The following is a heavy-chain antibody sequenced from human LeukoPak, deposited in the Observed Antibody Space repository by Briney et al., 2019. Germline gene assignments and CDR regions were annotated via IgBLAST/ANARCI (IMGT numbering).Heavy chain of an antibody. CDR2: INHSGST. CDR1: GGSISSSSYY. D-gene: IGHD6-19*01. J-gene: IGHJ3*02. CDR3: ARDSIAVAGTKAFDI. Sequence: SETLSLTCTVSGGSISSSSYYWSWIRQPPGKGLEWIGEINHSGSTNYNPSLKSRVTISVDTSKNQFSLKLSSVTAADTAVYYCARDSIAVAGTKAFDIWGQGTMVTVSS. V-gene: IGHV4-39*07.